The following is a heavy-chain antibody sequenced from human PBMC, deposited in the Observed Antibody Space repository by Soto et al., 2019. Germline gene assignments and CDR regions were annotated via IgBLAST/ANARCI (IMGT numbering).Heavy chain of an antibody. V-gene: IGHV3-11*05. Sequence: QVQLVESGGGLVKPGGSLRLSCAASGFTFSDYYMSWIRQAPGKGLEWVSYISTSSSYINYADSVKGRFTISRDNAKNSLYLQMNRLRTEDTAGYYWAREGPCTSSWYVDFWVQGTLVTVSS. CDR3: AREGPCTSSWYVDF. D-gene: IGHD6-13*01. J-gene: IGHJ4*02. CDR1: GFTFSDYY. CDR2: ISTSSSYI.